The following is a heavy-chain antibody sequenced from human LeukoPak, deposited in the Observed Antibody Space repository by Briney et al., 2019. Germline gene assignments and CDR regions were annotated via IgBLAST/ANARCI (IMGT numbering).Heavy chain of an antibody. CDR2: INYSGST. CDR3: AKSRVRGFIRPSNWFDP. V-gene: IGHV4-59*08. Sequence: ASETLSLTCTVSGGSISSYYWSWIRQPPGKGLEWIGYINYSGSTNYNPSLKSRVTISVDTSKNQFSLKLSSVTAADTAVYYCAKSRVRGFIRPSNWFDPWGQGTLVTVSS. D-gene: IGHD3-10*01. J-gene: IGHJ5*02. CDR1: GGSISSYY.